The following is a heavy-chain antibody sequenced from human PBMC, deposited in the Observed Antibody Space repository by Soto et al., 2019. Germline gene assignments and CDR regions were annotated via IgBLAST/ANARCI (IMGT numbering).Heavy chain of an antibody. J-gene: IGHJ4*02. V-gene: IGHV1-8*01. CDR2: MNPNSGNT. D-gene: IGHD6-19*01. CDR1: GYTFTSYD. Sequence: ASVKVSCKASGYTFTSYDINWVRQATGQGLEWMGWMNPNSGNTGYAQKFQGRVTMTRNTSISTAYMELSSLRSEDTAVYYCARGRRIAVAGIFGYWGQGTLVTVSS. CDR3: ARGRRIAVAGIFGY.